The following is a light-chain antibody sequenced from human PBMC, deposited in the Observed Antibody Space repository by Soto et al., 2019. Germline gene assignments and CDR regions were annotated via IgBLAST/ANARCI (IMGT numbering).Light chain of an antibody. CDR1: SSDVGAYIY. V-gene: IGLV2-14*03. J-gene: IGLJ1*01. CDR3: SSYSDSDTKV. Sequence: ALTQPASVSGSPGQSITISCGGTSSDVGAYIYVSWYQQYPGKAPKLIIYEVNNRPSGVSGRFSGSKSDTTAYLTISGLQAEDEADYYCSSYSDSDTKVFGTGTKVTVL. CDR2: EVN.